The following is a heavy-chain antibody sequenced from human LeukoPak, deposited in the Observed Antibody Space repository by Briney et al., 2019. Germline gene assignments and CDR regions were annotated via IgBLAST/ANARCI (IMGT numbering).Heavy chain of an antibody. D-gene: IGHD3-22*01. Sequence: GGSLRLSCEASGFTFTTYSMTWVRQAPGKGLEWVSIISSGSSAIFSADALKGRFTISRDNSKNTLSLQMNSLRVEDTAIYYCTRSGYRHPYHFDSWGQGTLVIVSS. J-gene: IGHJ4*02. V-gene: IGHV3-21*04. CDR3: TRSGYRHPYHFDS. CDR1: GFTFTTYS. CDR2: ISSGSSAI.